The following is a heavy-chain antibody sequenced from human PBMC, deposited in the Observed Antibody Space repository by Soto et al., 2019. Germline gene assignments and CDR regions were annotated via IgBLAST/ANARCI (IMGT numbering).Heavy chain of an antibody. D-gene: IGHD1-1*01. CDR3: AKLGQYITSAGQLDY. CDR1: GYTFTDYY. J-gene: IGHJ4*02. Sequence: ASVKVSCKASGYTFTDYYIHWVRQARGQGLEWMGWINPNSGGTNSAQNFQGRVTMTRATSISTAYMELSRLRSDDTAVYFCAKLGQYITSAGQLDYWGQGTLVTVSS. V-gene: IGHV1-2*02. CDR2: INPNSGGT.